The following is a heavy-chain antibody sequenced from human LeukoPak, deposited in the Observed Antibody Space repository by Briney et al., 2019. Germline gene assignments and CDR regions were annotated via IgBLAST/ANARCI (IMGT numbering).Heavy chain of an antibody. CDR2: IYHSGST. CDR1: GYSISSGYY. CDR3: ARDHERSSGLIDPHY. V-gene: IGHV4-38-2*02. J-gene: IGHJ4*02. Sequence: SETLSLTCTVSGYSISSGYYWGWIRQPPGKGLEWIGSIYHSGSTYYNPSLKSRVTISVDTSKNQFSLKLSSVTAADTAVYYCARDHERSSGLIDPHYWGQGTLVTVSS. D-gene: IGHD6-19*01.